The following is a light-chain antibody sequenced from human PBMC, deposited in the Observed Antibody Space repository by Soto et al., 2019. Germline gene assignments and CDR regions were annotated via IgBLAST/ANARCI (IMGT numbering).Light chain of an antibody. CDR2: GAS. V-gene: IGKV3-15*01. CDR1: QSVSIN. CDR3: QQYNNWPPIT. J-gene: IGKJ5*01. Sequence: EIVMTQSPATLSVSPGERATLSCRASQSVSINLAWYQQKPGQAPRLLIYGASTRATGIPARFSGSESGTDFTLTISSLQSEDFAVYYCQQYNNWPPITFVQGTRMEIK.